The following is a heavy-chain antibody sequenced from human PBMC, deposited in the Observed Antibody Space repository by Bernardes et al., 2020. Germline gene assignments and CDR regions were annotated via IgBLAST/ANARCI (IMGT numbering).Heavy chain of an antibody. Sequence: ASVKVSCKASGYTFTSYGISWVRQAPGQGLEWMGWISAYNGNTNYAQKLQGRVTMTTDTSTSTAYMELRSLRSDDTAVYYCARDGCSSTSCYFASGKPRGGAFDIWGQGTMVTVSS. CDR1: GYTFTSYG. CDR2: ISAYNGNT. D-gene: IGHD2-2*01. CDR3: ARDGCSSTSCYFASGKPRGGAFDI. V-gene: IGHV1-18*01. J-gene: IGHJ3*02.